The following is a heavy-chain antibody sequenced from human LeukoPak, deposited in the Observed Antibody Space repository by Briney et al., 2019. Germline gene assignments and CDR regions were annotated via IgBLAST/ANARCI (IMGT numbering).Heavy chain of an antibody. Sequence: ASVKVSCKVSGYTLTELSMHWVQQAPGKGLEWMGGFDPEDGETIYAQKFQGRVTMTEDTSTDTAYMELSSLRSEDTAVYYCATATYSGSYQYFDYWGQGTLVTVSS. CDR1: GYTLTELS. D-gene: IGHD1-26*01. CDR2: FDPEDGET. CDR3: ATATYSGSYQYFDY. V-gene: IGHV1-24*01. J-gene: IGHJ4*02.